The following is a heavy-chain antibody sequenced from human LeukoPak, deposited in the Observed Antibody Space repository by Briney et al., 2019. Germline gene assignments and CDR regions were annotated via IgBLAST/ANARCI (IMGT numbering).Heavy chain of an antibody. V-gene: IGHV3-30-3*01. CDR2: ISYDGSNK. D-gene: IGHD6-13*01. J-gene: IGHJ4*02. CDR1: GFSFSNAW. CDR3: ARDLDRIATYYFAY. Sequence: GGSLRLSCAASGFSFSNAWMSWVRQAPGQGLEWVAVISYDGSNKYYADSVKGRFTISRDNSKNTLYLQMNSLRAEDTAVYYCARDLDRIATYYFAYWGQGTLVSVSS.